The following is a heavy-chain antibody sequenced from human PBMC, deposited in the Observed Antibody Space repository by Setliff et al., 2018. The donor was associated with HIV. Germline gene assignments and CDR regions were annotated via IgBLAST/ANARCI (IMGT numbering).Heavy chain of an antibody. D-gene: IGHD5-12*01. CDR2: INAGNGNR. J-gene: IGHJ4*02. CDR3: ARVGNNRLQFFDH. V-gene: IGHV1-3*01. CDR1: GYTFKSYD. Sequence: ASVKVSCKTSGYTFKSYDINWVRQAPGQRPEWMARINAGNGNREYSPNFQGRVTITADTSASTMYMELSSLRSEDAAVYYCARVGNNRLQFFDHWGQGTLVTVSS.